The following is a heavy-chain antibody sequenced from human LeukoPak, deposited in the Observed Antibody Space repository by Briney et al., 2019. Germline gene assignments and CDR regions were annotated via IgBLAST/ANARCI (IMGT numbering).Heavy chain of an antibody. CDR1: GFTFSSFA. V-gene: IGHV3-30*04. Sequence: PGRSLRLSCAASGFTFSSFAMHWVRQAPGKGLEWVAVISYDGSNKYYADSVKGRFTISRDNSKNTLYLQMNSLRPEDTAVYYCARDRDGYYDSSGYYWSGYFDYWGQGTLVTVSS. CDR3: ARDRDGYYDSSGYYWSGYFDY. CDR2: ISYDGSNK. J-gene: IGHJ4*02. D-gene: IGHD3-22*01.